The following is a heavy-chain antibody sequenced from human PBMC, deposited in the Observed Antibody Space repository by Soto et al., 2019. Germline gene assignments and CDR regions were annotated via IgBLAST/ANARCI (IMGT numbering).Heavy chain of an antibody. CDR2: IIPLFGTA. CDR3: ASKAACGGDCYAFDS. CDR1: GGIFSSNT. J-gene: IGHJ4*02. Sequence: QVYLVQSGAEVKKPGSSVKISCKASGGIFSSNTINWVRQAAGQGLEWMGGIIPLFGTANYAEKFQGRVTITADKSTKTEYMKLTSLRAEDTDVYYCASKAACGGDCYAFDSWGQGTLVTVSS. V-gene: IGHV1-69*06. D-gene: IGHD2-21*02.